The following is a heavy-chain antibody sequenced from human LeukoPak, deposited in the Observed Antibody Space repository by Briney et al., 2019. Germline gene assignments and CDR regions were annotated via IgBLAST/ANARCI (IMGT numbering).Heavy chain of an antibody. V-gene: IGHV4-39*07. CDR2: IYYSGST. CDR1: GDSISSRYYF. Sequence: SETLSLTCTVTGDSISSRYYFWGWIRQPPGKGLGWIGSIYYSGSTKYSPSLKSRVTISADTSKNQFSLRLTSVTAADTAVYYCARRLHMVRGAFDPWGQGTLVTVSS. J-gene: IGHJ5*02. CDR3: ARRLHMVRGAFDP. D-gene: IGHD3-10*01.